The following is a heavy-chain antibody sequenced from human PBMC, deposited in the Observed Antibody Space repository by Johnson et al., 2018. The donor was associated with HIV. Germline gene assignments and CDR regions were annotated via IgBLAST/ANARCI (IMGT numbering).Heavy chain of an antibody. V-gene: IGHV3-74*01. CDR2: INGDGCRL. CDR3: ARTSCNGARCLGYDPFEV. CDR1: GFTFSDHW. Sequence: VQLVESGGGLVQPGGSLRLSCGASGFTFSDHWMQWVRQAPGKGLVWVSRINGDGCRLTYADSVKGRFTIARDNAKNTLYLELKSRRSEDTAVYYCARTSCNGARCLGYDPFEVWGQGAMVTVSS. D-gene: IGHD2-8*01. J-gene: IGHJ3*01.